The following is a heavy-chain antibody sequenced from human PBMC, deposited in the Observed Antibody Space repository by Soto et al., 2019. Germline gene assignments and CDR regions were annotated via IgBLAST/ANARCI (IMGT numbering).Heavy chain of an antibody. D-gene: IGHD1-26*01. Sequence: QVQLVQSGAEVKKPGSSVKVSCKASGGTFSSYAISWVRQAPGQGLEWMGGIIPIFGTANYAQKFQGRVTITAAEATSTDYMELSSLISEDTAVYYCAREVSVGRYFQHWGQGTLVTVSS. V-gene: IGHV1-69*12. CDR2: IIPIFGTA. J-gene: IGHJ1*01. CDR3: AREVSVGRYFQH. CDR1: GGTFSSYA.